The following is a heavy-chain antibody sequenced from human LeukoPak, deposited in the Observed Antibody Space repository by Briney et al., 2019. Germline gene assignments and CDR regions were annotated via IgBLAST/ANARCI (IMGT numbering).Heavy chain of an antibody. CDR3: ARGFVYCSSTSCHADWFDP. CDR2: IYPGDSDT. Sequence: GESLKISCKGSGYSFTSYSIGWVRQIPGKGLEWMGVIYPGDSDTRYSPSFQGQVTISADKSISTAYLQWSSLKASDTAMYYCARGFVYCSSTSCHADWFDPWGQGTLVTVSS. V-gene: IGHV5-51*01. CDR1: GYSFTSYS. J-gene: IGHJ5*02. D-gene: IGHD2-2*01.